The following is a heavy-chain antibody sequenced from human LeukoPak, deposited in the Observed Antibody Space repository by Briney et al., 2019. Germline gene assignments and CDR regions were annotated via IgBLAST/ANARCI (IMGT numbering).Heavy chain of an antibody. CDR1: GGSISRSGYY. V-gene: IGHV4-31*03. D-gene: IGHD6-6*01. Sequence: SQTLSLTCTVSGGSISRSGYYWSWIRQHPGKGLEWIGYIYYSGSTYYNPSLKSRVTISVDTSKNQFSLKLSSVTAADTAVYYCARDLRSSSSSGINYYGMDVWGQGTTVTVSS. CDR2: IYYSGST. CDR3: ARDLRSSSSSGINYYGMDV. J-gene: IGHJ6*02.